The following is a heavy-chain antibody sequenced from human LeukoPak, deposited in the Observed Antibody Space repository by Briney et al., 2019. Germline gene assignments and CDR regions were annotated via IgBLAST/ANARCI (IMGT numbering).Heavy chain of an antibody. Sequence: GESLEISFRVSWYRFTTYWIGWVRPMPGKGLEWMGIVYPGDSDTRYSPSFQGQVTISADKSISTAYLQWSSLKASDTAMYYCARRWELYYFDYWGQGTLVTVSS. J-gene: IGHJ4*02. V-gene: IGHV5-51*01. CDR2: VYPGDSDT. CDR3: ARRWELYYFDY. CDR1: WYRFTTYW. D-gene: IGHD1-26*01.